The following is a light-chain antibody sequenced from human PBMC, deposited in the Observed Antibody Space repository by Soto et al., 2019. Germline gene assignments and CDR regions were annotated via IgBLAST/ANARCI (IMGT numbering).Light chain of an antibody. J-gene: IGLJ2*01. Sequence: ALTQPASVSGSPGQSITISCTGTSSDVGGYNYVSWYQQHPGKAPKLMIYEVSNRPSGVSNRFSGSKSGNTASLTISGLQAEDEADYYCSSYTSSSHVVFGGGTKLTVL. V-gene: IGLV2-14*01. CDR1: SSDVGGYNY. CDR3: SSYTSSSHVV. CDR2: EVS.